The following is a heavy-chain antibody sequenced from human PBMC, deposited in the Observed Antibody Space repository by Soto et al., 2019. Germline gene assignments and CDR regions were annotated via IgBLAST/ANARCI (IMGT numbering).Heavy chain of an antibody. Sequence: PGGSLRLSCAASGFTFSSYGMHWVRQAPGKGLEWVAVIWYDGSNKYYADSVKGRFTISRDNSKNTLYLQMNSLRAEDTAVYYCARSAHDIVVVPAAMLYYYYYMDVWGKGTTVTVSS. J-gene: IGHJ6*03. D-gene: IGHD2-2*01. V-gene: IGHV3-33*01. CDR1: GFTFSSYG. CDR3: ARSAHDIVVVPAAMLYYYYYMDV. CDR2: IWYDGSNK.